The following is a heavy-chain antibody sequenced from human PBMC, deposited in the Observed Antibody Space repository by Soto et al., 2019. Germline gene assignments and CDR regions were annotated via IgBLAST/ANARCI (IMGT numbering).Heavy chain of an antibody. Sequence: SETLSLTCTVSGGSISSYYWSWIRQPPGKGLEWIGYIYYSGSTNYNPSLKSRVTISVDTSKNQFSLKLSSVTAADTAVYYCARDHKVTRGYNWFDPWGQGTLVTVSS. D-gene: IGHD4-4*01. V-gene: IGHV4-59*01. CDR3: ARDHKVTRGYNWFDP. J-gene: IGHJ5*02. CDR2: IYYSGST. CDR1: GGSISSYY.